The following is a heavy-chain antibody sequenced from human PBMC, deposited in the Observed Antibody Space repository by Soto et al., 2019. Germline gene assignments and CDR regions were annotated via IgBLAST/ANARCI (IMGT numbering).Heavy chain of an antibody. Sequence: PSDTLALTCAVYGGPFSGYYWSWIRQPPGKGLEWIGEINHSGNKKYKQSLKSRVTISVDTCKNLFSLKFSSVAAVDTAVYYCARANFGDCPRYGVNYYGMDVWGQGTTVTVSS. CDR2: INHSGNK. D-gene: IGHD2-21*02. V-gene: IGHV4-34*01. J-gene: IGHJ6*02. CDR3: ARANFGDCPRYGVNYYGMDV. CDR1: GGPFSGYY.